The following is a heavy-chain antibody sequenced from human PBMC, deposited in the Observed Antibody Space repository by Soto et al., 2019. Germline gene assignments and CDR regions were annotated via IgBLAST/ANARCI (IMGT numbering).Heavy chain of an antibody. CDR2: IIPIFGTA. CDR1: GGTFSSYA. J-gene: IGHJ4*02. V-gene: IGHV1-69*01. CDR3: ASAPYHLSGGSSGYTDPFDY. Sequence: QVQLVQSGAEVKKPGSSVKVSCKASGGTFSSYAISWVRQAPGQGLEWMGGIIPIFGTANYAQKFQGRVTITAEEPTSTAYMEMSSLRSEDTAVYYCASAPYHLSGGSSGYTDPFDYWGQGTLVTVSS. D-gene: IGHD3-22*01.